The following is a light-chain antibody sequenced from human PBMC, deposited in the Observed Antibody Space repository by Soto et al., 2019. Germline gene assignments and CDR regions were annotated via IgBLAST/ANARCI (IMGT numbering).Light chain of an antibody. J-gene: IGLJ1*01. Sequence: QSVLTQPPSVSEAPGQRVTISCTGSSSNIGAGSEAHWYQPVPGTAPKLLIYENNNRPSGVPDRFSGSKSGTSASLAITGLQAKDEAEYYFQSSDSSLSGYGFGTGTKLTVL. CDR1: SSNIGAGSE. V-gene: IGLV1-40*01. CDR3: QSSDSSLSGYG. CDR2: ENN.